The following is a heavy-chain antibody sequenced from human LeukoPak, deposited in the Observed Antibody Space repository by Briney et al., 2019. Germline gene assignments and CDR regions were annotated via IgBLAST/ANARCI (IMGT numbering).Heavy chain of an antibody. D-gene: IGHD2-2*01. J-gene: IGHJ6*03. Sequence: PSETLSLTCTVSGGSISSYYWSWIRQPAGKGLEWIGRIYTSGSTNYNPSLKSRVTMSVDTSKNQFSLMLSSVTAADTAVYYCARFQAAQLPYYMDVWGKGTTVTVSS. CDR2: IYTSGST. CDR3: ARFQAAQLPYYMDV. CDR1: GGSISSYY. V-gene: IGHV4-4*07.